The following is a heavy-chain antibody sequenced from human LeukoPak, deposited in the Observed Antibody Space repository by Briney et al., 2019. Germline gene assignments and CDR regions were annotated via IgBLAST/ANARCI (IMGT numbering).Heavy chain of an antibody. V-gene: IGHV3-30*02. J-gene: IGHJ4*02. D-gene: IGHD6-13*01. CDR2: IRYDGSNK. Sequence: PGGSLRLSCAASGFTFSSYGMHWVRQAPGKGLEWVAFIRYDGSNKYYADSVKGRFTISRDNSKNTLYLQMNSLRAEDTAVYYCAKVAAAGSLTPFYFDYWGQGTLVTVSS. CDR1: GFTFSSYG. CDR3: AKVAAAGSLTPFYFDY.